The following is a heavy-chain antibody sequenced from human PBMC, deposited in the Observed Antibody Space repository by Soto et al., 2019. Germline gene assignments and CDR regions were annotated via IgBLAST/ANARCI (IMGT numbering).Heavy chain of an antibody. CDR3: GKGRSYYYYYGVDV. CDR2: IIDSGGST. CDR1: GLTFSSCA. D-gene: IGHD1-26*01. J-gene: IGHJ6*02. V-gene: IGHV3-23*01. Sequence: GGSLRLSCAASGLTFSSCAMVWVRQAPGKGLEWVSDIIDSGGSTYYADAVKGRFTISRDNSKSTLYLQMNSLRAEDTAVYYCGKGRSYYYYYGVDVWGQGTTVTVSS.